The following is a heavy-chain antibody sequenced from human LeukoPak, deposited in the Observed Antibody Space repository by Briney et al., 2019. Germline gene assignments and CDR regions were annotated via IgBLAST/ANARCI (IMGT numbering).Heavy chain of an antibody. CDR2: IYYSGST. CDR3: ARQEAAYYYGSGGHSSGAFDI. V-gene: IGHV4-59*08. D-gene: IGHD3-10*01. CDR1: GGSISSYY. J-gene: IGHJ3*02. Sequence: PSETLSLTCTVSGGSISSYYWSRIRQPPGKGLEWIGYIYYSGSTNYNPSLKSRVTISVDTSKNQFSLKLSSVTAADTAVYYCARQEAAYYYGSGGHSSGAFDIWGQGTMVTVSS.